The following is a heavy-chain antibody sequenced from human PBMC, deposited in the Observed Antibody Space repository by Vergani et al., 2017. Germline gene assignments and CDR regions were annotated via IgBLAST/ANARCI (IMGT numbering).Heavy chain of an antibody. J-gene: IGHJ6*02. CDR3: ARHRGSGGFFPSSYCYGMDV. D-gene: IGHD3-10*01. V-gene: IGHV4-38-2*01. CDR2: IHHSGDT. CDR1: DSSIMTNPY. Sequence: QVQLQESGPGLVKPSETLTLTCDVSDSSIMTNPYWGWFRQSPGKGLEWIGCIHHSGDTHYNSSLKSRVSISIVSSSKFSLSLTSVTAADTAIYYCARHRGSGGFFPSSYCYGMDVWGHGTTDTVSS.